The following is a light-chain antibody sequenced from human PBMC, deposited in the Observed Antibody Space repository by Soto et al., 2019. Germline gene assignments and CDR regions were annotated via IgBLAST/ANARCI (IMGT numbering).Light chain of an antibody. CDR1: QSIASY. V-gene: IGKV3-11*01. J-gene: IGKJ5*01. CDR2: ATS. CDR3: QQRNDGTRNP. Sequence: VLTHSPDTLSLSPVESATLSCRASQSIASYVAWYHQRPGQAPRLLIYATSNRATGVPVRFSGSGSGTEFTLTISSLETEDSGAYYCQQRNDGTRNPFGQGTRLEIK.